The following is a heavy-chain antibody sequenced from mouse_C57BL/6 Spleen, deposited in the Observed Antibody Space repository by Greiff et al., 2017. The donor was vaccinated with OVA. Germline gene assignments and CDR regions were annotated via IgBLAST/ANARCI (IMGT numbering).Heavy chain of an antibody. CDR2: IDPETGGT. CDR3: TYSNSYYFDY. J-gene: IGHJ2*01. CDR1: GYTFTDYE. V-gene: IGHV1-15*01. D-gene: IGHD2-5*01. Sequence: VKLQESGAELVRPGASVTLSCKASGYTFTDYEMHWVKQTPVHGLEWIGAIDPETGGTAYNQKFKGKAILTADKSSSTAYMELRSLTSEDSAVYYCTYSNSYYFDYWGQGTTLTVSS.